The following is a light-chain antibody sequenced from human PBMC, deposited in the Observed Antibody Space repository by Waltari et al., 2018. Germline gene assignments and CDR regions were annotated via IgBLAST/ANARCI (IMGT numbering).Light chain of an antibody. J-gene: IGKJ1*01. CDR2: DAS. V-gene: IGKV3-11*01. CDR3: QQYYSTPPT. CDR1: QSVSSY. Sequence: EIVLTQSPATLSLSPGERATLSCRASQSVSSYLAWYQQKPGQAPRLLIYDASNRATGIPARFSGSGSGTDFTLTISSLEPEDFAVYYCQQYYSTPPTFGQGTKVEIK.